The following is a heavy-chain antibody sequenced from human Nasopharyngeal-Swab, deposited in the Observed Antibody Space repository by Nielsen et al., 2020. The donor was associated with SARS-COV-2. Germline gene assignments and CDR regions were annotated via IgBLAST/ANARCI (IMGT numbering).Heavy chain of an antibody. J-gene: IGHJ5*02. D-gene: IGHD2-2*03. Sequence: GGSLRLSCVASGFTFSGYTMNWVRQAPGKGLEWISSISSTTPYIYYADSVKGRFTISRDNAKNSLYLQKNFLRVEDTAMYYCLRGMAGYGWFDPWGQGILVTVSS. V-gene: IGHV3-21*01. CDR2: ISSTTPYI. CDR3: LRGMAGYGWFDP. CDR1: GFTFSGYT.